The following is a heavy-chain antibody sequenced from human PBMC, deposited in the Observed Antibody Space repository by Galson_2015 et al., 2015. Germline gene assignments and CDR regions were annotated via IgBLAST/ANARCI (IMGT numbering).Heavy chain of an antibody. Sequence: SVKVSCKASGYTFTGYYMHWVRQAPGQGLEWMGWINPNSGGTNYAQKFQGWVTMTRDTSISTAYMELSRLRSDDTAVYYCARADGPYDFWSGYLEYYFDYWAREPWSPSPQ. J-gene: IGHJ4*02. D-gene: IGHD3-3*01. CDR3: ARADGPYDFWSGYLEYYFDY. CDR1: GYTFTGYY. CDR2: INPNSGGT. V-gene: IGHV1-2*04.